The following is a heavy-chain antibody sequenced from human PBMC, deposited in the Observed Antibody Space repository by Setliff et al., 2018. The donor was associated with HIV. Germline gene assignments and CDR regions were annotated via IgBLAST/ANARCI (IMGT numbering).Heavy chain of an antibody. V-gene: IGHV1-8*01. J-gene: IGHJ3*01. CDR2: MNPNSGNT. CDR1: GYTFTSYD. D-gene: IGHD1-26*01. CDR3: ARRRRSSDDSFDF. Sequence: ASVKVSCKASGYTFTSYDINWVRQATGQGLEWMGWMNPNSGNTGYAQKFQGRVTMTRNTSISTGYMELTSLRSDDTAVYYCARRRRSSDDSFDFWGQGTLVTVSS.